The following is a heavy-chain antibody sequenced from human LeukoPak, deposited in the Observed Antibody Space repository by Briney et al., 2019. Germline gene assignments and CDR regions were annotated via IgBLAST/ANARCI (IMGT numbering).Heavy chain of an antibody. V-gene: IGHV3-48*03. Sequence: GGSLRLSCAASGFTVSSYEMNWVRQAPGKGLEWVSYISSSGSTIYYADSVKGRFTISRDNAKNSLYLQMNSLRAEDTAVYYCATQGGKVDYWGQGTLVTVSS. D-gene: IGHD3-16*01. CDR3: ATQGGKVDY. CDR1: GFTVSSYE. J-gene: IGHJ4*02. CDR2: ISSSGSTI.